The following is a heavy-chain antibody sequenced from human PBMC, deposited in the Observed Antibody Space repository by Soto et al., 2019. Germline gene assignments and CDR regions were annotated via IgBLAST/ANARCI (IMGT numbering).Heavy chain of an antibody. CDR2: IYWNDDK. J-gene: IGHJ4*02. CDR1: GFSLSTSGVG. Sequence: QITLKESGPTLVKPTQTLTLTCTFSGFSLSTSGVGVGWIRQPPGKALEWLALIYWNDDKRYSPSLKSRLTITKDTSKNQVVLTMTNMDPVDTATYDCAHTYYYDSSGYYRADYYFDYWGQGTLVTVSS. V-gene: IGHV2-5*01. D-gene: IGHD3-22*01. CDR3: AHTYYYDSSGYYRADYYFDY.